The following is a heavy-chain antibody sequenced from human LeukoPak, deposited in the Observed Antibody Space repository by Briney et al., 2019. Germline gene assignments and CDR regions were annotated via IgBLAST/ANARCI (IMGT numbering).Heavy chain of an antibody. CDR1: GYTLTELS. CDR2: FDPEDGET. D-gene: IGHD2-8*01. J-gene: IGHJ4*02. CDR3: ARRSVWMGFDY. V-gene: IGHV1-24*01. Sequence: ASVKVSCKVSGYTLTELSMRWVRQAPGKGLEWMGGFDPEDGETIYAQKFQGRVTMTRDTSISTAYMELSRLRSDDTAVYYCARRSVWMGFDYWGQGTLVTVSS.